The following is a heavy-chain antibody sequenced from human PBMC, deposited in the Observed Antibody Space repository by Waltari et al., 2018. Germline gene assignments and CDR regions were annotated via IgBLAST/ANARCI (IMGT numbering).Heavy chain of an antibody. Sequence: LVQSGSAVIKPGASVTVSCKVSRDAITAPYIHWVRQAPGQGLEWMGWINPNGGATNYARNFRGRITVTWDTSATTSSMGLSGLRSDDTAVYYCAREYCGGDCRLFDYWGQGTLVTVSS. D-gene: IGHD2-21*02. J-gene: IGHJ4*01. CDR1: RDAITAPY. V-gene: IGHV1-2*02. CDR3: AREYCGGDCRLFDY. CDR2: INPNGGAT.